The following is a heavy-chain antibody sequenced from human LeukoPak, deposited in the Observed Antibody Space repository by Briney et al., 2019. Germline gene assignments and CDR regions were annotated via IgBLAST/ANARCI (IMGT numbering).Heavy chain of an antibody. J-gene: IGHJ6*02. Sequence: GGSLRLSCAASGFTFSSYSMNWVREAPGKGLEWVSSISSSSSYIYYADSVKGRFTISRDNSKNTLYLQMNSLRAEDTAVYYCAKHLYYYGSGVWGQGTTVTVSS. CDR3: AKHLYYYGSGV. CDR1: GFTFSSYS. CDR2: ISSSSSYI. D-gene: IGHD2-15*01. V-gene: IGHV3-21*04.